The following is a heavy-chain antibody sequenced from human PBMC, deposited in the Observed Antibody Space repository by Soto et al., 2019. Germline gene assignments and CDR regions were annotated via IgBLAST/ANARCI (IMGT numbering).Heavy chain of an antibody. CDR3: ARGTASSFDY. Sequence: SQTLSLTCAVSGDSVSSNSAAWNWIRQSPARGLEWLGRTYYRSKWYNDYAVSMKSRISINPDTSENQFSLQLNSVTPEDTAVYYCARGTASSFDYWGQGSLVTLSS. V-gene: IGHV6-1*01. CDR2: TYYRSKWYN. D-gene: IGHD1-1*01. J-gene: IGHJ4*02. CDR1: GDSVSSNSAA.